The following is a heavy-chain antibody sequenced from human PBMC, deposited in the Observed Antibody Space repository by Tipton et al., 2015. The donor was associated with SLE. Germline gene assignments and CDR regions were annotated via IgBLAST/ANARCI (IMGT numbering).Heavy chain of an antibody. CDR3: ARRGSSWDYFDY. CDR2: IYYSGST. J-gene: IGHJ4*02. Sequence: TLSLTCGVSGYSISSGYYWGWIRQPPGKGLEWIGGIYYSGSTYYNPSLTSRVTISVDTSTSQFSLKLTSVTAADTAVYYCARRGSSWDYFDYWGQGTLVTVSS. V-gene: IGHV4-38-2*01. CDR1: GYSISSGYY. D-gene: IGHD6-13*01.